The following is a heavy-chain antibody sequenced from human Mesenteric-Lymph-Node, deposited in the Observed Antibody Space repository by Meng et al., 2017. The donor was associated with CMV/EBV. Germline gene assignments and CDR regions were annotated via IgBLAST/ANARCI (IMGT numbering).Heavy chain of an antibody. CDR2: MNPNSGNT. CDR1: AYTFTSYD. J-gene: IGHJ4*02. Sequence: ASVKVSCKASAYTFTSYDINWVRQATGQGLEWMGWMNPNSGNTGYAQKFQGRLTMTRNTSISTAYMDLSGLTSEDTAVYYCARTGLTRMAVEPVDTYYLEYWGQGALVTVSS. V-gene: IGHV1-8*02. CDR3: ARTGLTRMAVEPVDTYYLEY. D-gene: IGHD2-2*01.